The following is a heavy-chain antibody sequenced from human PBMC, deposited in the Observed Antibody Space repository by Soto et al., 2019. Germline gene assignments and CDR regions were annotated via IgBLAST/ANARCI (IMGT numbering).Heavy chain of an antibody. CDR3: ASNRYGYTFYDY. CDR2: IYYSGST. CDR1: GGSISSGDYY. J-gene: IGHJ4*02. V-gene: IGHV4-30-4*01. Sequence: SETLSLTCTVSGGSISSGDYYWSWIRQPPGKGLEWIGYIYYSGSTYYNPSLKSRVTISVDTSKNQFSLKLSSVTAADTAVYFCASNRYGYTFYDYCGPGLLVSVSS. D-gene: IGHD5-18*01.